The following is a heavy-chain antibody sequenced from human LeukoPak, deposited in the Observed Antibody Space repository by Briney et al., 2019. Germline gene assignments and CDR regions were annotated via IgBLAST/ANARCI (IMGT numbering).Heavy chain of an antibody. CDR2: VSGSGGIT. CDR3: AKTTAGNSSGRYPGWPVDY. D-gene: IGHD6-19*01. Sequence: PGGSLRLSCAASGFTFNSYAMTWVRQAPGKGLEWVSHVSGSGGITCYADSVKGRFTISRDNSKNTLYLQMNSLRAEDTAVYYCAKTTAGNSSGRYPGWPVDYWGQGTLVTVSS. CDR1: GFTFNSYA. J-gene: IGHJ4*02. V-gene: IGHV3-23*01.